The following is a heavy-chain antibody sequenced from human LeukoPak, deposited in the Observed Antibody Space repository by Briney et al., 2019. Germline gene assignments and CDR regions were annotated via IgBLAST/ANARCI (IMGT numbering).Heavy chain of an antibody. Sequence: GGSLRLSCAASGFTFSNYAMSWVRQALGKGLEWVSAITGSGGNTYYADSVKGRFTISRDNSKNTVFLQMNSPRAEDTAVYYCAKWGDYDVLTGYYVSDYWGQGTLVTVSS. V-gene: IGHV3-23*01. D-gene: IGHD3-9*01. CDR2: ITGSGGNT. CDR1: GFTFSNYA. CDR3: AKWGDYDVLTGYYVSDY. J-gene: IGHJ4*02.